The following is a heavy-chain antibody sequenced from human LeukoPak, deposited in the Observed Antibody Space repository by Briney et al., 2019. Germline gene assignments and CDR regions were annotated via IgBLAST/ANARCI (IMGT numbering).Heavy chain of an antibody. D-gene: IGHD5-24*01. CDR2: ISYVGSNK. J-gene: IGHJ4*02. V-gene: IGHV3-30-3*01. CDR3: ARDWDYKMATIPGY. CDR1: GFTFSSYA. Sequence: GGSLRLSCAASGFTFSSYATHWVRQAPGKGLEWVAVISYVGSNKYYADSVKGRFTISRDNSKNTLYLQMNSLRAEDTAVYFCARDWDYKMATIPGYWGQGTLVTVSS.